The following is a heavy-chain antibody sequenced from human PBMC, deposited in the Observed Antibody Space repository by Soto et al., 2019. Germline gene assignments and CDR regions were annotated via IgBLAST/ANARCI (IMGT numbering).Heavy chain of an antibody. Sequence: EVQLLESGGGLVQPEGSLRLSCAASGFTFSSHTMSWVRQAPGKGLEWVSAISYSGSNTYYTDSVKGRFTISRDNSNNTLYLQMNSLRVEDTAIYYCAKRFTLFGAVKLSPDFDYWGQGTLVTVSS. CDR3: AKRFTLFGAVKLSPDFDY. CDR1: GFTFSSHT. V-gene: IGHV3-23*01. J-gene: IGHJ4*02. CDR2: ISYSGSNT. D-gene: IGHD3-3*01.